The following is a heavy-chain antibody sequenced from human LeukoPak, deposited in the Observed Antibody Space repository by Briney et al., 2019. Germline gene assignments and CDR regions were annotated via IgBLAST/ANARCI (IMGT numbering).Heavy chain of an antibody. D-gene: IGHD6-13*01. CDR1: GFTFSSYS. CDR2: ISSSSSYI. V-gene: IGHV3-21*01. Sequence: GGCLRLSCAASGFTFSSYSMNWVRQAPGKGLEWVSSISSSSSYIYYADSVKGRFTISRDNAKNSLYLQKNSLRAEDTAVYYCARGQQLVGDAFDIWGQGTMVTVSS. CDR3: ARGQQLVGDAFDI. J-gene: IGHJ3*02.